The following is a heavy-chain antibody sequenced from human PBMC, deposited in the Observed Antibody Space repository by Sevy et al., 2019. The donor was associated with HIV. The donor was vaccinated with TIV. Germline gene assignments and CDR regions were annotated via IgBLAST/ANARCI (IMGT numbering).Heavy chain of an antibody. D-gene: IGHD3-10*01. CDR2: IKSKTDGGTT. CDR3: TTASDLKYGSGSYYGALDY. V-gene: IGHV3-15*01. Sequence: GGFLRLSCAASGFTFSNAWMSWVRQAPGKGLEWVGRIKSKTDGGTTDYAAPVKGRFTISRDDSKNTLYLQMNSLKTEDTAVYYCTTASDLKYGSGSYYGALDYWGQGTLVTVSS. J-gene: IGHJ4*02. CDR1: GFTFSNAW.